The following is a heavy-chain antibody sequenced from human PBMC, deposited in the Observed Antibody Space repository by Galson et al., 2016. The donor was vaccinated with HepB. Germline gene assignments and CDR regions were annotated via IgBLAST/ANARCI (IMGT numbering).Heavy chain of an antibody. CDR2: ISDTGRTT. CDR3: ARDGVRDYDSSGYYHYWYFDL. Sequence: SLRLSCAASEFSFSYYEMNWVRQAPGKGLEWVSYISDTGRTTNYADSVKGRFTTSRDNVKKLLYLQMNSLGAEDTAVCYCARDGVRDYDSSGYYHYWYFDLWGRGTLVTVSS. J-gene: IGHJ2*01. D-gene: IGHD3-22*01. CDR1: EFSFSYYE. V-gene: IGHV3-48*03.